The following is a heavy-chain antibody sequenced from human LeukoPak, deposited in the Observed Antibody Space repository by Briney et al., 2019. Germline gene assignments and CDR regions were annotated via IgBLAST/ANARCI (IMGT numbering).Heavy chain of an antibody. Sequence: ASVKVSCKASGYTFNGYYMHWVRQAPGQGLEWMGRINPNSGGTNYAQKLQSRVTMTRDTSISTAYMELSRLRSDDTAVYYCARDMSGRTAYFQHGGQGTLVTVSS. D-gene: IGHD1-26*01. J-gene: IGHJ1*01. V-gene: IGHV1-2*06. CDR1: GYTFNGYY. CDR2: INPNSGGT. CDR3: ARDMSGRTAYFQH.